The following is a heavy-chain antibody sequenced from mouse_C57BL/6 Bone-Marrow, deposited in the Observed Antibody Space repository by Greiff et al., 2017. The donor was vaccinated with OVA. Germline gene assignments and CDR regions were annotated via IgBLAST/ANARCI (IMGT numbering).Heavy chain of an antibody. V-gene: IGHV7-3*01. CDR1: GFTFTDYY. J-gene: IGHJ4*01. CDR3: ARSYGNYGKDY. CDR2: IRNKANGYTT. D-gene: IGHD2-1*01. Sequence: EVKLVESGGGLVQPGGSLSLSCAASGFTFTDYYMSWVRQPPGKALEWLGFIRNKANGYTTEYSASVKGRFTISRDNSQSILYLQMNALRAEDSATYYCARSYGNYGKDYWGQGTSVTVSS.